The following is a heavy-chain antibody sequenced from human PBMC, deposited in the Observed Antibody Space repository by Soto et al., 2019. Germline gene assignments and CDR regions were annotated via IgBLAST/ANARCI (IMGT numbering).Heavy chain of an antibody. D-gene: IGHD5-18*01. J-gene: IGHJ6*02. V-gene: IGHV3-23*01. CDR3: AKDGYSYGPSDEYYYYGRDV. CDR2: ISGSGGST. Sequence: PGGSLRLSCAASGFTFSSYAMSWVRQAPGKGLEWVSAISGSGGSTYYADSVKGRFTISRDNSKNTLYLQMNSLRAEDTAVYYWAKDGYSYGPSDEYYYYGRDVWGQGTTVTVSS. CDR1: GFTFSSYA.